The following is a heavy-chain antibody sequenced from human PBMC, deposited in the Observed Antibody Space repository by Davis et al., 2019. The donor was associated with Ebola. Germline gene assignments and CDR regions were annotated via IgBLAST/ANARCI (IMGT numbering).Heavy chain of an antibody. CDR3: ARGGLRYFDWLLSLNDAFDI. CDR2: IYYSGST. Sequence: SETLSLTCTVSGGSISSYYWSWIRQPPGKGLEWIGYIYYSGSTNYNPSLKSRVTISVDTSKNQFSLKLSSVTAADTAVYYCARGGLRYFDWLLSLNDAFDIWGQGTMVTVSS. D-gene: IGHD3-9*01. V-gene: IGHV4-59*08. J-gene: IGHJ3*02. CDR1: GGSISSYY.